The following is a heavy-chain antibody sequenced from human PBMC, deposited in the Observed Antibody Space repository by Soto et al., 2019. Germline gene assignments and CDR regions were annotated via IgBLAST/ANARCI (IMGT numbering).Heavy chain of an antibody. CDR1: GYTFSSHG. CDR2: VSGDNGNT. Sequence: QVQLVQSGAEVKKPGTSVKVSCTASGYTFSSHGISWVRQAPGQGLQWIGWVSGDNGNTNYAQSLQGRLTVTTDTTTNTGRMELRSLRSDDTAVYYCSRDLGYCRIETCQREWGDPWGQGTLVIVSS. J-gene: IGHJ5*02. D-gene: IGHD2-2*01. CDR3: SRDLGYCRIETCQREWGDP. V-gene: IGHV1-18*01.